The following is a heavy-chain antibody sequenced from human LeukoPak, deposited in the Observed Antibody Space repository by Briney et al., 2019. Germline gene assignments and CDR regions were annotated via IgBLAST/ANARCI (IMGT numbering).Heavy chain of an antibody. D-gene: IGHD4-11*01. V-gene: IGHV1-18*01. CDR1: GYTFTSYG. CDR3: ARTLTTESYYFDY. Sequence: AAVKVSRKASGYTFTSYGIAWLRQAPGQGLEWLGWIRTYNGDTEYAEKFQGRVTMSTDTPTTMAYMELTSLRSDDTAVYYCARTLTTESYYFDYWGQGTLVTVSS. CDR2: IRTYNGDT. J-gene: IGHJ4*02.